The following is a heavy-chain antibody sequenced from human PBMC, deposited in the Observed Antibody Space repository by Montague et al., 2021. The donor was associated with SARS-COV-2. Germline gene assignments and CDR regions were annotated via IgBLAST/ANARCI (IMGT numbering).Heavy chain of an antibody. Sequence: SETLSLTCTVSGASVNSGDFYWSWIRQAPGKGLEWMGYIYYSVDTNYNPSLKSRISISEDRSMNQFSLKLSSVTAADTAVYFCTRNAHYGSASYYIDYWGLGTVVIVSS. J-gene: IGHJ4*02. CDR3: TRNAHYGSASYYIDY. D-gene: IGHD3-10*01. CDR1: GASVNSGDFY. V-gene: IGHV4-61*08. CDR2: IYYSVDT.